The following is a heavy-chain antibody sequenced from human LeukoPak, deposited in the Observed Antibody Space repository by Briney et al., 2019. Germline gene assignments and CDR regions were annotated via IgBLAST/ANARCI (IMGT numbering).Heavy chain of an antibody. V-gene: IGHV3-30*02. D-gene: IGHD6-13*01. CDR1: GFTFSSHG. CDR3: AKAVAAAGTLDY. CDR2: IRYDGSNK. Sequence: GGSLRLSCAASGFTFSSHGMHWVRQAPGKRLEWVAFIRYDGSNKYYADSVKGRFTISRDNSKNTLYLQMNSLRAEDTAVYYCAKAVAAAGTLDYWGQGTLVTVSS. J-gene: IGHJ4*02.